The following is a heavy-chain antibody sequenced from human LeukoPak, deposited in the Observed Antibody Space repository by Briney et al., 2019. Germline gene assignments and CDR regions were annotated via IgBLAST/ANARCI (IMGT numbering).Heavy chain of an antibody. D-gene: IGHD3-22*01. CDR1: GFTFTNYA. J-gene: IGHJ4*02. Sequence: EGSLRLSCAASGFTFTNYAMSWVRQAPGKGLEWVSAISASGGSTYYADSVRGRFTISRDNSKNTLFLQMNSLRAEDTAVYYCAKVLPQGAARITVIILVSGFDYWGQGTLVTVSS. V-gene: IGHV3-23*01. CDR3: AKVLPQGAARITVIILVSGFDY. CDR2: ISASGGST.